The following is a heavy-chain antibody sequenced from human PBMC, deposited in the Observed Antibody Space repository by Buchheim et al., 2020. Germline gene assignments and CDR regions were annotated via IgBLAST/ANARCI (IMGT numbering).Heavy chain of an antibody. CDR3: AREPGVDYDILTGYYKREDYFDY. Sequence: QLQLQESGPGLVKPSETLSLTCTVSGGSISSSSYYWGWIRQPPGKGLEWIGSIYYSGSTYYNPSLKSRVTISVDTPKNPLSRKLSYVTAADTAVYYCAREPGVDYDILTGYYKREDYFDYWGQGTL. D-gene: IGHD3-9*01. J-gene: IGHJ4*02. CDR2: IYYSGST. V-gene: IGHV4-39*07. CDR1: GGSISSSSYY.